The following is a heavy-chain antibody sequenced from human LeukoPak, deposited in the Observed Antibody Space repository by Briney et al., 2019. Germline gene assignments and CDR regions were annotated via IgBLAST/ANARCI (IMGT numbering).Heavy chain of an antibody. CDR1: GFTFSSYG. CDR3: AKARLGAWNYGAFDI. CDR2: ISYDGSNK. V-gene: IGHV3-30*18. D-gene: IGHD1-7*01. J-gene: IGHJ3*02. Sequence: GGSLRLSCAASGFTFSSYGMHWVRQAPGKGLEGMAVISYDGSNKYYADSLKGRFNISRDNSKNTLYLQMNSLRTEDTAVYYCAKARLGAWNYGAFDIWGQGTMVTVSS.